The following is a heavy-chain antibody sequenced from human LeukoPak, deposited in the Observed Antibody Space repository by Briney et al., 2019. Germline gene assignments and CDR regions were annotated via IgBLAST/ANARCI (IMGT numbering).Heavy chain of an antibody. V-gene: IGHV4-59*01. CDR1: GGSISSYY. Sequence: SETLSLTCTVSGGSISSYYCSWIRQPRGKGLERIGYIQYSGSPNYNPSLKSQVTISVDTSKNQFSLKLSSVTAADTAVYYCPRGERAWRAFDIWGQGTMVTVSS. J-gene: IGHJ3*02. CDR3: PRGERAWRAFDI. D-gene: IGHD2-21*01. CDR2: IQYSGSP.